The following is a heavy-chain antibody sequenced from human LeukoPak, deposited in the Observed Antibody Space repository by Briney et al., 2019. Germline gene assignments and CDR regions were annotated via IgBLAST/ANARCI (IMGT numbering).Heavy chain of an antibody. J-gene: IGHJ4*02. V-gene: IGHV1-2*02. CDR1: GYTFTGYY. CDR3: ARDAKIQLRFEGPDY. CDR2: INPNSGGT. D-gene: IGHD5-18*01. Sequence: ASVKVSCKASGYTFTGYYMHWVRQAPGQGLEWMGWINPNSGGTNYAQKFQGRVTMTRDTSISTAYMELSRLRSDDTAVYYCARDAKIQLRFEGPDYWGQGTLVTVSS.